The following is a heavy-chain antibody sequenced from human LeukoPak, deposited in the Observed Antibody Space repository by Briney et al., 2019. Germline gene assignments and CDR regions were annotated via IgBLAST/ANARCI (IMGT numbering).Heavy chain of an antibody. CDR1: GFTFSSYW. CDR2: IYHSGST. CDR3: ARDVPYGDYVRYFDY. Sequence: PGGSLRLSCAASGFTFSSYWMSWVRQPPGKGLEWIGEIYHSGSTNYNPSLKSRVTISVDKSKNQFSLKLSSVTAADTAVYYCARDVPYGDYVRYFDYWGQGTLVTVSS. V-gene: IGHV4-4*02. D-gene: IGHD4-17*01. J-gene: IGHJ4*02.